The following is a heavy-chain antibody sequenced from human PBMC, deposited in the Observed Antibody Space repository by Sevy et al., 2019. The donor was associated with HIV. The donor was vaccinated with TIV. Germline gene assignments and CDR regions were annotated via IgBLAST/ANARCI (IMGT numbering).Heavy chain of an antibody. Sequence: GGSLRLSCAASGFTLSNAWMSWVRQAPGKVLAWVGRLKSKTDVGTTDYTATVEGRFTISRDDSKNTLYLQMNSLKTEDTAIYYCTTDSKKRGLSALLDYWGQGTLVTVSS. J-gene: IGHJ4*02. CDR1: GFTLSNAW. D-gene: IGHD3-10*01. CDR3: TTDSKKRGLSALLDY. CDR2: LKSKTDVGTT. V-gene: IGHV3-15*01.